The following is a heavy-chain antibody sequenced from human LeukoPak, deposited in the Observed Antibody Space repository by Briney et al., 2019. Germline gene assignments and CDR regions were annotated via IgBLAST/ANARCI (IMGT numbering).Heavy chain of an antibody. D-gene: IGHD3-10*01. J-gene: IGHJ5*02. Sequence: SETLSLTCAVYGGSFSGYYWSWIRQPPGKGLEWIGEINHSGSTNYNPSLKSRVTISVDTSKNQFSLKLSSVTAADTAVYYCARGSGWFDPWGQGTLVTVSS. CDR3: ARGSGWFDP. CDR2: INHSGST. V-gene: IGHV4-34*01. CDR1: GGSFSGYY.